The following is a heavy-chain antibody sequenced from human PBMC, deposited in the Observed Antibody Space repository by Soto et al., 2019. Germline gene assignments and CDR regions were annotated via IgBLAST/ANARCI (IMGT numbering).Heavy chain of an antibody. CDR1: GFAVASPARF. J-gene: IGHJ6*02. CDR3: ARSIRGPRRFNGMDG. D-gene: IGHD1-20*01. Sequence: GARVAYPPGTLPLSCALSGFAVASPARFHPWVQSPPGKALEWHALSERDDDDKYYSTSLKTRLTISKDTRKNQVVLKMANMDPADTGTYYGARSIRGPRRFNGMDGWGQGTTVTVSS. V-gene: IGHV2-70*18. CDR2: SERDDDDK.